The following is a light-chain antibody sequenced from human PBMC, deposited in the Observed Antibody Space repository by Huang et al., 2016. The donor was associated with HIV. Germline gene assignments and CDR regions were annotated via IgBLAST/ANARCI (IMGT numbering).Light chain of an antibody. J-gene: IGKJ4*01. CDR1: QSVGSV. V-gene: IGKV3D-11*02. Sequence: EIVLTQSPATLSLSPGEKATLSCRASQSVGSVAWYQQKPGQAPRLLFYDVANRATGIPASFSGSGPGTDFTLTISSLEPEDFAVYYCQQRSNWHPLSFGGGTKVEIK. CDR3: QQRSNWHPLS. CDR2: DVA.